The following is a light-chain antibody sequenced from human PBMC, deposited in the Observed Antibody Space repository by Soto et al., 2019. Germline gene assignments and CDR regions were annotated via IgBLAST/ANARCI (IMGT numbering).Light chain of an antibody. Sequence: EMVLTQSPGTLSLSPGERATLSCRASQSVSSSYLAWYQQKPGQAPGLLIYGASSRATGIPDRFSGSGSGTDFTITIIRLEPEDFAVYYCQQYGSSPTFGQGTKLEIK. CDR2: GAS. J-gene: IGKJ2*01. V-gene: IGKV3-20*01. CDR1: QSVSSSY. CDR3: QQYGSSPT.